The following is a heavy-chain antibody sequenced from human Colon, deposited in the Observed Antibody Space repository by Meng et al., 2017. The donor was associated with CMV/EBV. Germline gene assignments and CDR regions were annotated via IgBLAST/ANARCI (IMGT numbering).Heavy chain of an antibody. J-gene: IGHJ4*02. Sequence: GGSLRLSCSASGFTFNTFGMHWVRQAPGKGLEWVAFIRYDGSKADYADSVTGRFTISRDNAKSSLHLQMTSLRPEDSAVYFCAKEFVLGTHLDHWGQGTVVTVSS. CDR2: IRYDGSKA. V-gene: IGHV3-30*02. CDR3: AKEFVLGTHLDH. D-gene: IGHD2-21*02. CDR1: GFTFNTFG.